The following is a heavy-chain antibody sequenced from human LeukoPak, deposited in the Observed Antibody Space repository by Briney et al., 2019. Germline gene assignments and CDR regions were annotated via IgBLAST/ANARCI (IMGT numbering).Heavy chain of an antibody. CDR1: GGSISSYY. D-gene: IGHD2-2*01. J-gene: IGHJ4*02. CDR3: ARGYRLLFYFDY. V-gene: IGHV4-59*01. Sequence: SETLSLTCTVSGGSISSYYWSWIRQPPGKGLEWIGYIYYSGSTNYNPSLESRVTISVDTSKNQFSLKLSSVTAADTAVYYCARGYRLLFYFDYWGQGTLVTVSS. CDR2: IYYSGST.